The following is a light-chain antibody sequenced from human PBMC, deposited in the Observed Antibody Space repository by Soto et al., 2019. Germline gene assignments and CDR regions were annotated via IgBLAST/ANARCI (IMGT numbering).Light chain of an antibody. CDR2: AAS. CDR1: QSISRN. V-gene: IGKV1-39*01. J-gene: IGKJ5*01. CDR3: QRSYTTASIT. Sequence: DIPMTQSPSSLSASVGDRVTITCRASQSISRNLNWYQHKPGKAPKLLIYAASSLQNGVPSRFSGGGYGTEFTLSISSLQPEDFGTYYCQRSYTTASITFGQGTRLEIK.